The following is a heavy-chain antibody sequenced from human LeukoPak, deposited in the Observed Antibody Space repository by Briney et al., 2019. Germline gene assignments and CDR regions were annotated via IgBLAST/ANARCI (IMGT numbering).Heavy chain of an antibody. D-gene: IGHD3-10*01. CDR2: INPSGGST. V-gene: IGHV1-46*01. J-gene: IGHJ6*03. CDR3: ARVASVPGENLGNYYYYMDV. CDR1: GYTFTSYY. Sequence: DSVKVSCKASGYTFTSYYMHWVRQAPGQGLEWMGIINPSGGSTSYAQKFQGRVTMTRDTSTSTVYMELSSPRSEDTAVYYCARVASVPGENLGNYYYYMDVWGKGTTVTVSS.